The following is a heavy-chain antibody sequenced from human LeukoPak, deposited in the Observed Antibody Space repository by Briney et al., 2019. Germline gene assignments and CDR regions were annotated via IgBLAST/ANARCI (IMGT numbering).Heavy chain of an antibody. V-gene: IGHV3-7*01. CDR1: GFTFSSHW. CDR3: ASLNYGQVWGSPHYYFDY. J-gene: IGHJ4*02. D-gene: IGHD3-16*01. Sequence: GGSLRLSCAASGFTFSSHWMAWVCQAPGKGLEWVANIKRDGSDKYYLDSMKGRLTISRDNAKNSLYLQVNSLRVEDTAVYYCASLNYGQVWGSPHYYFDYWGQGILVTVSS. CDR2: IKRDGSDK.